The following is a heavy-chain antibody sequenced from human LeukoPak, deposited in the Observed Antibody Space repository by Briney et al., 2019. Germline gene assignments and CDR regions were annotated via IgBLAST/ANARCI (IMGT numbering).Heavy chain of an antibody. J-gene: IGHJ4*02. D-gene: IGHD3-9*01. CDR2: INAGNGNT. CDR3: ASANTPGVPEVRYFDWLLSY. Sequence: ASVKVSCKASGYTFTSYAMHWVRQAPGQRLEWMGWINAGNGNTKYSQKFQGRVTITRDTSASTACMELSSLRSEDTAVYYCASANTPGVPEVRYFDWLLSYWGQGTLVTVSS. CDR1: GYTFTSYA. V-gene: IGHV1-3*01.